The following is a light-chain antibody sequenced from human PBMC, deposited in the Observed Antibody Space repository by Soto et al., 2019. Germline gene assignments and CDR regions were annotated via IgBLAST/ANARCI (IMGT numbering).Light chain of an antibody. Sequence: IHMTHSPSTLSASLGDIVTMTFRASQSIGRFLAWYQHQPGKAPKLLIYDASTLESGVPSRFSGTGSGTEFTFSITSLQPEDFGTYYCQQCYMGWTFGQGTKVDIK. CDR1: QSIGRF. V-gene: IGKV1-5*01. CDR3: QQCYMGWT. J-gene: IGKJ1*01. CDR2: DAS.